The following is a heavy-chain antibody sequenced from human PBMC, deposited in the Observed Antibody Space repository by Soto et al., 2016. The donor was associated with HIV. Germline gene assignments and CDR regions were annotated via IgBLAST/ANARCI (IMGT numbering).Heavy chain of an antibody. CDR3: AKDRRYTDKYSSRWYYFYGMDV. CDR1: GFTFSSYG. CDR2: ISGSGDNT. V-gene: IGHV3-23*01. D-gene: IGHD6-13*01. Sequence: EVQLLESGGGLVQPGGSLRLSCVASGFTFSSYGMSWVRQAPGKGLEWVSGISGSGDNTSYADSVKGRFTISRDNSKNTLYLQMNSLRAEDTAVFYCAKDRRYTDKYSSRWYYFYGMDVWGQGTTVTVSS. J-gene: IGHJ6*02.